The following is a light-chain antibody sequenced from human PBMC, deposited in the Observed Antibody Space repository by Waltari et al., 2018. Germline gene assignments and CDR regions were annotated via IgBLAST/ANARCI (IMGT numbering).Light chain of an antibody. V-gene: IGKV2-30*02. CDR2: KIS. CDR3: MQGTHWPYT. Sequence: AVLTQSPLSLPVTLGQPASIPCRSGPSLHLGDGNMYLNWFQQKPGQSPGRLIYKISIRDSGVPDRFSGSGSGTDFRLKISRVEAEDMAVYFCMQGTHWPYTFGQGTKLEIK. J-gene: IGKJ2*01. CDR1: PSLHLGDGNMY.